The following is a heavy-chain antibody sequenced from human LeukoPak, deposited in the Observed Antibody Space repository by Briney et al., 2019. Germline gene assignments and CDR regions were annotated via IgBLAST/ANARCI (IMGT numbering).Heavy chain of an antibody. J-gene: IGHJ4*02. CDR3: ASGYCDSSGYYSFDY. D-gene: IGHD3-22*01. CDR2: IYYSGST. Sequence: SETLSLTCTVSGGSISSYYWSWIRQPPGKGLEWIGYIYYSGSTNYNPSLKSRVTISVDTSKNQFSLKLSSVTAADTAVYYCASGYCDSSGYYSFDYWGQGTLVTVSS. CDR1: GGSISSYY. V-gene: IGHV4-59*01.